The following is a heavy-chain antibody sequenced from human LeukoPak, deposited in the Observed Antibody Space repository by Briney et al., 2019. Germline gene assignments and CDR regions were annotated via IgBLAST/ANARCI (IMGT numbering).Heavy chain of an antibody. CDR1: GFTFSSYS. Sequence: PGGSLRLSCAASGFTFSSYSMNRVRQAPGKGLEWVSSISSSSSYIYYADSVKGRFTISRDNAKNSLYLQMNSLRAEDTAVYYCARDRYGDYPGGYWGQGTLVTVSS. CDR2: ISSSSSYI. D-gene: IGHD4-17*01. V-gene: IGHV3-21*01. J-gene: IGHJ4*02. CDR3: ARDRYGDYPGGY.